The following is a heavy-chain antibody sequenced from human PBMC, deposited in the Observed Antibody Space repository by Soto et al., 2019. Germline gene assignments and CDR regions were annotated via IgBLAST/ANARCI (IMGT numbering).Heavy chain of an antibody. V-gene: IGHV3-33*01. D-gene: IGHD3-3*01. CDR2: IWSDGSNK. CDR3: AREFWSGPFDY. CDR1: GFTFSSYG. J-gene: IGHJ4*02. Sequence: GGSLRLSCTASGFTFSSYGMHWVRQAPGKGLEWVAVIWSDGSNKYYADSVKGRFTISRDNSKNTLYLQMNSLRAEDTAVYYCAREFWSGPFDYWGQGTLVTVSS.